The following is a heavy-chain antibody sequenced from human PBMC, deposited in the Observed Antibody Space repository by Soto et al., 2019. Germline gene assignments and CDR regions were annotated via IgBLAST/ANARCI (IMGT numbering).Heavy chain of an antibody. D-gene: IGHD3-3*01. V-gene: IGHV3-15*01. CDR2: IKSKTDGGTT. CDR3: TTVRTYYDFWSGYYSSGMDV. J-gene: IGHJ6*02. CDR1: GFTFSNAW. Sequence: GGSLRLSCAASGFTFSNAWMSWVRQAPGKGLEWVGRIKSKTDGGTTDYAAPVKGRFTISRDDSKNTLYLQMNSLKTEDTAVYYCTTVRTYYDFWSGYYSSGMDVWGQGTTVTVSS.